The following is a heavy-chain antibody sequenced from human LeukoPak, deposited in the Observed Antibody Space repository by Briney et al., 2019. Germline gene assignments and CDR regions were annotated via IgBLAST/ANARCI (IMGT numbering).Heavy chain of an antibody. CDR3: AELGITMIGGV. J-gene: IGHJ6*04. V-gene: IGHV3-23*01. D-gene: IGHD3-10*02. Sequence: GGSPRLSCAASGFTFSSYAMGWVRQAPGKGLEWVSTISGSGGATYYADSVKGRSTISRDNSKITLYLQMNSLRAEDTAVYYCAELGITMIGGVWGKGTTVTISS. CDR1: GFTFSSYA. CDR2: ISGSGGAT.